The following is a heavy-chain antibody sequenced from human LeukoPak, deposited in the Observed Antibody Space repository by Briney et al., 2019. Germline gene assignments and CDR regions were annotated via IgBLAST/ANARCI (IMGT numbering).Heavy chain of an antibody. D-gene: IGHD1-14*01. J-gene: IGHJ4*02. CDR3: ARDQVDRIWYFDH. Sequence: PGGSLRLSCVVSGFTVSNNYMSWVRQAPGKGLEWVSSISSNSIYVFYADSMKGRFTISRDNAKNSLSLQMNSLRAEDTAVYYCARDQVDRIWYFDHWGQGTLVTVSS. CDR1: GFTVSNNY. CDR2: ISSNSIYV. V-gene: IGHV3-21*01.